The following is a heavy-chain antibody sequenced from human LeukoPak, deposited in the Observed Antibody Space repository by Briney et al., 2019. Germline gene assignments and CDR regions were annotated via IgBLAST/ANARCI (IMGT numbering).Heavy chain of an antibody. Sequence: ASVKVSCKASGGTFSSYAISWVRQAPGQGLEWMGGIIPIFGTANYAQKFQGRVTITADESTSTAYMELSSLRSEDTAVYYCAKIRFPRGYNGCNDYWGQGTLVTVSS. CDR3: AKIRFPRGYNGCNDY. CDR1: GGTFSSYA. V-gene: IGHV1-69*13. J-gene: IGHJ4*02. D-gene: IGHD5-12*01. CDR2: IIPIFGTA.